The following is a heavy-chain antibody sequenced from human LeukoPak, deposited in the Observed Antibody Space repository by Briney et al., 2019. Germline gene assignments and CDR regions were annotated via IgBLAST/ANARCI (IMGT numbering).Heavy chain of an antibody. CDR2: ISYGGSNK. V-gene: IGHV3-30*04. CDR1: GFTFSSYA. J-gene: IGHJ4*02. D-gene: IGHD3-22*01. Sequence: GGSLRLSCAASGFTFSSYAMHWVRQAPGKGLEWVAVISYGGSNKYYADSVKGRFTISRDNSKNTMYLQMNSLRAEDTAVYYCARDTPLDSSGYYFDYWGQGTLVTVSS. CDR3: ARDTPLDSSGYYFDY.